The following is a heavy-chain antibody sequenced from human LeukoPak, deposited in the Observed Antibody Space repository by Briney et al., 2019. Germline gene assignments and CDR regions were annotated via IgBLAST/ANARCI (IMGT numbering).Heavy chain of an antibody. D-gene: IGHD2-15*01. J-gene: IGHJ4*02. Sequence: ASVKVSCKASGYTFTSYGISWVRQAPGQGLEWMGWISAYNGNTNYAQKLQGRVTMTTDTSTSTAYMELRSLRSDDTAVYYCARAVYCSGGNCYSDFDYWGQGTLVTVSS. V-gene: IGHV1-18*04. CDR3: ARAVYCSGGNCYSDFDY. CDR2: ISAYNGNT. CDR1: GYTFTSYG.